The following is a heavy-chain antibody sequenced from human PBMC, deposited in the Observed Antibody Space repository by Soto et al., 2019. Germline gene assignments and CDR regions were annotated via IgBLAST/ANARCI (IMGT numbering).Heavy chain of an antibody. D-gene: IGHD5-18*01. J-gene: IGHJ4*02. Sequence: WVSLRLSCSASGFTFSSYAMHWVRQAPGKGLEYVSAISSNGGSTYYADSVKGRFTISRDNSKNTLYLQMSSLRAEDTAVYYCVKGGYSYGVYYFDYWGQGTLVTVSS. CDR3: VKGGYSYGVYYFDY. V-gene: IGHV3-64D*06. CDR1: GFTFSSYA. CDR2: ISSNGGST.